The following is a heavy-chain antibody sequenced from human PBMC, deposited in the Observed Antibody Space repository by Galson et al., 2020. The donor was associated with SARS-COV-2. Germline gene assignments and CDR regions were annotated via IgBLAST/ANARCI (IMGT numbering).Heavy chain of an antibody. CDR2: ISGSGGNT. CDR1: GFTFSYYI. V-gene: IGHV3-23*01. J-gene: IGHJ6*02. D-gene: IGHD3-3*01. Sequence: TGGSLRLSCAASGFTFSYYIMTWVRQAPGKGLEWVSAISGSGGNTYHADSVKGRFTISRDNSKNTLYLQMNSLRAEDTAVYYCARDSDSITIFGVATNYYYYYGMDVWGQGTTVTVSS. CDR3: ARDSDSITIFGVATNYYYYYGMDV.